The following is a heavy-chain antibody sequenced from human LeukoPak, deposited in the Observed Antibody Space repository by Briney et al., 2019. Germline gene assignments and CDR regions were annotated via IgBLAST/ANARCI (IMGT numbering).Heavy chain of an antibody. V-gene: IGHV4-59*01. CDR1: GGSISSDY. CDR3: ARGFYSPHY. CDR2: IYYSGRT. D-gene: IGHD4-11*01. J-gene: IGHJ4*02. Sequence: SETLSLTCTVSGGSISSDYWSWIRQPPGKGLEWIGYIYYSGRTYYNPSLKSRITISVDTSKNQFSLKLSSVTAADTAVYYCARGFYSPHYWGQGNLVSVSS.